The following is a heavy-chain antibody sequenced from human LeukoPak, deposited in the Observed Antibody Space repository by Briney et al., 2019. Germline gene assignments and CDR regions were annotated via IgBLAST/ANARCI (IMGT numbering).Heavy chain of an antibody. J-gene: IGHJ5*02. CDR3: ARDGGPYSYDPYNWFDP. CDR1: GGSISSSSYY. CDR2: IYYSGST. V-gene: IGHV4-39*07. Sequence: SETLSLTCTVSGGSISSSSYYWGWIRQPPGKGLEWIGSIYYSGSTYYNPSLKSRVTISVDTSKNQFSLKLSSVTAADTAVYYCARDGGPYSYDPYNWFDPWGQGTLVTVSS. D-gene: IGHD5-18*01.